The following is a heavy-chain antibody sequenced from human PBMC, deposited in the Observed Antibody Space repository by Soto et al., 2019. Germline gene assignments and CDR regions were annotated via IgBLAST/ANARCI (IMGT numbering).Heavy chain of an antibody. CDR1: GFTFRTYT. J-gene: IGHJ6*02. CDR2: IRGFSPYT. CDR3: ARDRGYDAHDYYYNAMDV. Sequence: PGGSLRLSCISSGFTFRTYTMNWVRDAPGKGLEWVSGIRGFSPYTFYAESVKGRFTISRDNAKNSLYLQMNSLRAEDTAVYYCARDRGYDAHDYYYNAMDVWGQGTTVTVSS. V-gene: IGHV3-21*01. D-gene: IGHD2-15*01.